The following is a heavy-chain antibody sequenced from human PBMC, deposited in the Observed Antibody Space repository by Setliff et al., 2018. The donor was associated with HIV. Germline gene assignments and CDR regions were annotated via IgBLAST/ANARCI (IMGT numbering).Heavy chain of an antibody. CDR2: ISTSGTT. V-gene: IGHV4-61*09. CDR3: ARSSLHCGGGSCYLTWFDP. Sequence: SETLSLTCTVSGDSITSGTYYWSWIRQPAGMRLEWIGHISTSGTTNYNPSLKSRVTISVDKSKNQFSLKLSSVTAADTAVYYCARSSLHCGGGSCYLTWFDPWGQGTLVTVSS. D-gene: IGHD2-15*01. J-gene: IGHJ5*02. CDR1: GDSITSGTYY.